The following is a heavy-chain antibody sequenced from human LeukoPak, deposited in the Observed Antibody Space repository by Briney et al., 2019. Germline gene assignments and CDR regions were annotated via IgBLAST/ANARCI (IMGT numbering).Heavy chain of an antibody. D-gene: IGHD1-26*01. V-gene: IGHV4-59*01. CDR1: GGFIRSYY. CDR3: ARRSGNYWPDYFDF. Sequence: SETLSLTCTVSGGFIRSYYWTWIRQPPGKGLEWIGYIYYSGSTEYNPSLKSRVTISVDTSKNQFSLKLSSVTAADTAVYYCARRSGNYWPDYFDFWGQGTLVTVSS. CDR2: IYYSGST. J-gene: IGHJ4*02.